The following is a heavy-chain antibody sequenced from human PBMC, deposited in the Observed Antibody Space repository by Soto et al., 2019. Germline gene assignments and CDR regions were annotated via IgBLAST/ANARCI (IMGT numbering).Heavy chain of an antibody. Sequence: QVQLQESGPGLVKPSGTLSLTCAVSGGSIITSNWWTWVRQPPGKGLEWIGESIHSGTANYNPSLTSRVTISVDHSKNQFSLNLFSVTAADTAIYYCARLGPGATTVTTGAAFDVWGQGTMVTVSS. CDR3: ARLGPGATTVTTGAAFDV. V-gene: IGHV4-4*02. D-gene: IGHD4-17*01. J-gene: IGHJ3*01. CDR1: GGSIITSNW. CDR2: SIHSGTA.